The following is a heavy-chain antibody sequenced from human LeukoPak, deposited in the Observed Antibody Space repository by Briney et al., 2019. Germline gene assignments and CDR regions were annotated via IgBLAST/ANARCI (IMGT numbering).Heavy chain of an antibody. CDR1: GGSFSGYY. J-gene: IGHJ4*02. D-gene: IGHD2-2*01. CDR2: INHSGST. Sequence: SETLSLTCAVYGGSFSGYYWSWIRQPPGKGLEWIGEINHSGSTNYNPSLKSRVTISVDTSKNQFSLKLSSVTAADTAVYYCARGGGSSTSCLDYWGQGTLVTVSS. V-gene: IGHV4-34*01. CDR3: ARGGGSSTSCLDY.